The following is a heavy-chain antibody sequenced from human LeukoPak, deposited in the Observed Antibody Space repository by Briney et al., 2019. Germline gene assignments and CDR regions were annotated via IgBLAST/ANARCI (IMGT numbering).Heavy chain of an antibody. V-gene: IGHV3-48*03. D-gene: IGHD6-13*01. J-gene: IGHJ4*02. CDR1: GFTFSSYE. Sequence: PGGSLRLSCAASGFTFSSYEMNWVRQAPGKGLEWASYISSSGRTTHYADSVKGRFTISRDNAKNSLYLQMNSLRAEDTAVYYCARFVVAAAGYYFDYWGQGTLVTVSS. CDR2: ISSSGRTT. CDR3: ARFVVAAAGYYFDY.